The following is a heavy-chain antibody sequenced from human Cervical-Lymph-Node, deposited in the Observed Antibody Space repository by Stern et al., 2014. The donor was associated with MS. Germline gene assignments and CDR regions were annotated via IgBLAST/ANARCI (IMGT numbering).Heavy chain of an antibody. CDR3: ATPSTVTVGGMDV. Sequence: VQLVESGAEVKKPGSSVKVSCKASGGTFSTQAINWVRQAPGQGLAWVGGIIPIFGTPNYAQKVQDRVTIPADESTSTAYMDLSSLRSEDTAVYYCATPSTVTVGGMDVWGQGTTVTVSS. V-gene: IGHV1-69*01. D-gene: IGHD4-17*01. J-gene: IGHJ6*02. CDR1: GGTFSTQA. CDR2: IIPIFGTP.